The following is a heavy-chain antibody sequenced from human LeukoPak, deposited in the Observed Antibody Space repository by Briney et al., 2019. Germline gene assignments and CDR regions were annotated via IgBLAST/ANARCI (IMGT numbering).Heavy chain of an antibody. CDR1: GYSITTGHY. V-gene: IGHV4-38-2*01. CDR2: IYHGETT. D-gene: IGHD1-1*01. Sequence: PSETLSLTCAVSGYSITTGHYWGWIRQPPGRGLEWIGSIYHGETTYYNPSLKTRLTISLDTSKNQFSLKLSSVTAADTAVYYCASNWSDFDYWGQGILVTVSS. CDR3: ASNWSDFDY. J-gene: IGHJ4*02.